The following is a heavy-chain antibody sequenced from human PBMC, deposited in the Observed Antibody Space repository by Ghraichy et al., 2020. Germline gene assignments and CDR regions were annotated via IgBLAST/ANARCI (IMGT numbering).Heavy chain of an antibody. CDR1: GFTFSSYS. D-gene: IGHD6-13*01. Sequence: GGSLRLSCAASGFTFSSYSMNWVRQAPGKGLEWVSAISGSGGSTYYADSVKGRFTISRDKSKNTLYLQMNSLRAEDTAVYYCAKDPRLSPYSCSWYLGGYFDSWGQGTLVTVSS. CDR2: ISGSGGST. V-gene: IGHV3-23*01. J-gene: IGHJ4*02. CDR3: AKDPRLSPYSCSWYLGGYFDS.